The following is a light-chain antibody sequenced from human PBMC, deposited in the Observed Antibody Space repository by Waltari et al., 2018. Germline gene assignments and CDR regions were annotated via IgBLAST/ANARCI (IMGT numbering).Light chain of an antibody. CDR3: ETWHSNSWI. V-gene: IGLV4-60*03. Sequence: QPVLTQSSSASASLGSSVTLTCTLSSGHSTYIIGWPQQQPGKAPRYLMKLEGNGNYNMGSGVPDRFSGSSSGADRFLTISNVQSEDEADYYCETWHSNSWIFGGGSKLTVL. J-gene: IGLJ2*01. CDR1: SGHSTYI. CDR2: LEGNGNY.